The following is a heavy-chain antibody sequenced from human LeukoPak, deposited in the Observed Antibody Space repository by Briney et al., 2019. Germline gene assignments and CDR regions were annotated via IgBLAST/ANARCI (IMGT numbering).Heavy chain of an antibody. J-gene: IGHJ3*02. CDR1: GGSISSYY. Sequence: SETLSLTCTVSGGSISSYYWSWIRQPPGKGLEWIGSIYYSGSTYYNPSLKTRVTMSVDTSTNQFSLKLSSVTAADTAVYYCAKSTYYYDTFVNAFDIWGQGTMVTVSS. CDR3: AKSTYYYDTFVNAFDI. V-gene: IGHV4-59*04. CDR2: IYYSGST. D-gene: IGHD3-22*01.